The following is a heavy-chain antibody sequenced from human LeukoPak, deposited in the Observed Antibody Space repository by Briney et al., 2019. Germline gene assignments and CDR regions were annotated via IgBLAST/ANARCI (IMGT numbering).Heavy chain of an antibody. V-gene: IGHV7-4-1*02. CDR1: GYTFTSYA. J-gene: IGHJ6*02. Sequence: ASVKVSCKASGYTFTSYAMNWVRQAPGQGLEWMGWINTNTGNPTYAQGFTGRFVFSLDTSVSTAYLQISSLKAEDTAVYYCARVRSAIAVAVHYYYGMDVWGQGTTVTVSS. CDR2: INTNTGNP. CDR3: ARVRSAIAVAVHYYYGMDV. D-gene: IGHD6-19*01.